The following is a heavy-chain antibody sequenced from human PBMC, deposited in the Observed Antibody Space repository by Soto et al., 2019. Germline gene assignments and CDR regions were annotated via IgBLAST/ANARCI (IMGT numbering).Heavy chain of an antibody. CDR2: IYYSGST. V-gene: IGHV4-59*01. D-gene: IGHD5-18*01. CDR3: ARRGYSYGYDN. J-gene: IGHJ4*02. CDR1: GGSISSYY. Sequence: QVQLQESGPGLVKPSETLSLTCTVSGGSISSYYWSWIRQPPGKGLEWIGYIYYSGSTNYNPSLKSRVTXSXXTAKNPFSLKLSSVTAADTAVYYCARRGYSYGYDNWGQGTLVTVSS.